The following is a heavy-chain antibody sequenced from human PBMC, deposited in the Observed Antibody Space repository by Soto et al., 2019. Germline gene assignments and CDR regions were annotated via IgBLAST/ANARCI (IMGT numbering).Heavy chain of an antibody. CDR3: ARGLQTGGY. CDR2: INHSGST. CDR1: GGSVCGYY. J-gene: IGHJ4*02. V-gene: IGHV4-34*01. Sequence: PSETLALTCAVYGGSVCGYYWGWIRQPPGKGLEWIGEINHSGSTNYNPSLKSRVTISVDTSKNQFSLKLSSVTAADTAVYYCARGLQTGGYWGQGTLVTVSS.